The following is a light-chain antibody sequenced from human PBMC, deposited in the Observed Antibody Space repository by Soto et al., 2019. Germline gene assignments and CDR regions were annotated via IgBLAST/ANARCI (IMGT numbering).Light chain of an antibody. Sequence: DIQMTQSPSTLSASVGDRVTITCRASQSISSWLAWYQQKPGKAPKLLIYDASSLESGVPSRFSGSGSGTEFTLTISSLQPDDFATYYCQQYHRYSRTFGQGTRWIS. V-gene: IGKV1-5*01. CDR1: QSISSW. CDR3: QQYHRYSRT. J-gene: IGKJ1*01. CDR2: DAS.